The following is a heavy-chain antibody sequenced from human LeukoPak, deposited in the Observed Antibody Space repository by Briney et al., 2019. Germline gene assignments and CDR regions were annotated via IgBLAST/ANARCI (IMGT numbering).Heavy chain of an antibody. CDR2: IYYSGST. V-gene: IGHV4-59*01. CDR1: GGSISSYY. Sequence: SETLSLTCTVAGGSISSYYWSWIRQPPGKGLEWIRYIYYSGSTNYNPSLKSRVTISVDTSKNQFSLKLSSVTAADTAVYYCARVKTAARITMVRGVGPHFDYWGQGTLVTVSS. J-gene: IGHJ4*02. D-gene: IGHD3-10*01. CDR3: ARVKTAARITMVRGVGPHFDY.